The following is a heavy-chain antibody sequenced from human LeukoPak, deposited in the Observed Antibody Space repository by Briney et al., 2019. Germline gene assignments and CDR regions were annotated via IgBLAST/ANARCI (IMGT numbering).Heavy chain of an antibody. J-gene: IGHJ4*02. CDR1: GYTFTGYY. Sequence: ASVKVSCKASGYTFTGYYMHWVRQAPGQGLEWMGWINPNSGGTNYAQKFQGRVTMTRDTSISTACMELSRLRSEDTAVYYCAADDLEIGYWGQGTLVTVSS. CDR2: INPNSGGT. CDR3: AADDLEIGY. D-gene: IGHD3-3*01. V-gene: IGHV1-2*02.